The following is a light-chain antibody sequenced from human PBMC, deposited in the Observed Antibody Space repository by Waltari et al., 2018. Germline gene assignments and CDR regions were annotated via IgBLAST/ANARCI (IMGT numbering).Light chain of an antibody. J-gene: IGLJ2*01. CDR3: CSYAGSTTLV. V-gene: IGLV2-23*01. CDR2: EGS. Sequence: QSALTQPASVSGSPGQSITISCIGTSSDVGNYNLFSWYQQYPGKAPKPMIYEGSKRPSGFSNRFSGSNAGNTASLTISGLQAEDEADYHCCSYAGSTTLVFGGGTKLTVL. CDR1: SSDVGNYNL.